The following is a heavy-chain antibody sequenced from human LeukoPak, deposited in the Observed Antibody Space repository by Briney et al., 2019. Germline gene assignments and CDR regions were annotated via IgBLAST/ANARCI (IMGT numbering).Heavy chain of an antibody. CDR3: ARDNSSGWYGDY. V-gene: IGHV1-18*01. CDR1: GYTFTSYG. CDR2: ISAYNGNT. Sequence: ASVKVSCKASGYTFTSYGISWVRQAPGQGLEWMGWISAYNGNTNYAQKLQGRVTMTTDTSTSTAYMELRSLRSEDTAVYYCARDNSSGWYGDYWGQGTLVTVSS. D-gene: IGHD6-19*01. J-gene: IGHJ4*02.